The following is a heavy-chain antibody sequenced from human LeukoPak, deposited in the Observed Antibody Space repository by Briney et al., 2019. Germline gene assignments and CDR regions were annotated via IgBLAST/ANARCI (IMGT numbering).Heavy chain of an antibody. D-gene: IGHD6-19*01. CDR2: ISGSGGST. J-gene: IGHJ4*02. CDR3: ARAEASGWYDY. CDR1: GFTFSSYA. V-gene: IGHV3-23*01. Sequence: GGSLRLSCAASGFTFSSYAMSWVRQAPGKGLEWVSAISGSGGSTYYADSVKGWFTISRDNSKNTLYLQMNSLRAEDTAVYYCARAEASGWYDYWGQGTLVTVSS.